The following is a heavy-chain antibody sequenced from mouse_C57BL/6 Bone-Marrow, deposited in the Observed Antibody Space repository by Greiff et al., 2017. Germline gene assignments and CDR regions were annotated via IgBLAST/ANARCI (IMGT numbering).Heavy chain of an antibody. CDR1: GYTFTSYW. Sequence: QVQLQQPGAELVRPGTSVKLSCTASGYTFTSYWMHWVQQRPGQGLEWIGVIDPSDSYTNYNQKFKGKATLTVDTSSSTAYMQLSSLTSEDSAVYYCARGADYWGQGTTLTVSS. V-gene: IGHV1-59*01. J-gene: IGHJ2*01. CDR3: ARGADY. CDR2: IDPSDSYT.